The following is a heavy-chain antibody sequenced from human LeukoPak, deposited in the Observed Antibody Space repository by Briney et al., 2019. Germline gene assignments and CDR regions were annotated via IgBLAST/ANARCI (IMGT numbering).Heavy chain of an antibody. J-gene: IGHJ4*02. CDR3: ARRRGYKSIFDS. CDR2: IKQDGSEK. CDR1: GFTFSSYW. V-gene: IGHV3-7*05. Sequence: PGGSLRLSCAASGFTFSSYWMTWVRQAPRKGREWVANIKQDGSEKYYVDSVKGRFTISRDNAKNSLYLQMNSLRAEDTALYYCARRRGYKSIFDSWGQGTLVTVSS. D-gene: IGHD5-18*01.